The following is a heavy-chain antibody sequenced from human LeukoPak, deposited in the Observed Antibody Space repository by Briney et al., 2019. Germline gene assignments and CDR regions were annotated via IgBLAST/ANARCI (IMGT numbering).Heavy chain of an antibody. CDR3: ARDLFLLCGSGLVRCGGFDP. V-gene: IGHV3-21*01. D-gene: IGHD3-10*01. CDR1: GFTFSSYS. J-gene: IGHJ5*02. CDR2: ISSSSSYI. Sequence: PGGSLRLSCAASGFTFSSYSMNWVRQAPGKGLEWVSSISSSSSYIYYADSVKGRFTISRDNAKNSLYLQMNGLRAEDTAVYYCARDLFLLCGSGLVRCGGFDPWGQGTLVTVSS.